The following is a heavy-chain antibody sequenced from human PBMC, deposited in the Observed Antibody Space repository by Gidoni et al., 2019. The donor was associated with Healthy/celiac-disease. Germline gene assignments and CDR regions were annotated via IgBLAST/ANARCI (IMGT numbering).Heavy chain of an antibody. CDR3: ARDGVPAAEGYYYYYGMDV. V-gene: IGHV1-69*01. CDR1: GGTFSSYA. Sequence: QVQLVQSGAEVKKPGSSVKVSCKASGGTFSSYAISWVRQAPGQGLEWMGVIIPIFGTANYAQKFQGRVTITADESTSTAYMELSSLRSEDTAVYYCARDGVPAAEGYYYYYGMDVWGQGTTVTVSS. CDR2: IIPIFGTA. J-gene: IGHJ6*02. D-gene: IGHD2-2*01.